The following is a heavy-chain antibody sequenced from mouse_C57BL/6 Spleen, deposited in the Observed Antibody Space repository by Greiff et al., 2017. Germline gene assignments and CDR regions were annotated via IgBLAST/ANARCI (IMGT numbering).Heavy chain of an antibody. Sequence: VQLQQSGAELVRPGASVTLSCKASGYTFTDYEMHWVKQTPVHGLEWIGAIDPETGGTAYNQKFKGKAILTADKSSSTAYMELRSLTSEDSAVYYCTRAAGYYGSSPFDYWGQGTTLTVSS. CDR3: TRAAGYYGSSPFDY. CDR1: GYTFTDYE. V-gene: IGHV1-15*01. D-gene: IGHD1-1*01. J-gene: IGHJ2*01. CDR2: IDPETGGT.